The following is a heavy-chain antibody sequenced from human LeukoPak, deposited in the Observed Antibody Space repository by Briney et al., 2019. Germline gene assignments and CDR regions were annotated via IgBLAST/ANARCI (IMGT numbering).Heavy chain of an antibody. CDR1: GYTFTGYY. D-gene: IGHD6-19*01. V-gene: IGHV1-2*02. Sequence: GASVKVSCKASGYTFTGYYMHWVRQAPGQGLEWMGWINPNSGGTNYAQKFQGRVTMTRDTSTSTAYMELSRLRSDDTALYDCARLALAGILPTEMNFDYWGQGTLVTVSS. CDR2: INPNSGGT. J-gene: IGHJ4*02. CDR3: ARLALAGILPTEMNFDY.